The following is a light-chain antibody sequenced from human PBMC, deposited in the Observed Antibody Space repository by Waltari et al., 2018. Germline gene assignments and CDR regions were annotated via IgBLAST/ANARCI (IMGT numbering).Light chain of an antibody. V-gene: IGLV2-14*03. CDR1: SSDVGGYNY. CDR3: SSYTSSSTREV. J-gene: IGLJ2*01. CDR2: DVS. Sequence: QSALTQPASVSGSPGQSITISCTGTSSDVGGYNYVSWYQQHTGKAPKLMVYDVSNRPAGVSNRFSGSKSGNTASLTISGLQAEDEADYYCSSYTSSSTREVFGGGTKLTVL.